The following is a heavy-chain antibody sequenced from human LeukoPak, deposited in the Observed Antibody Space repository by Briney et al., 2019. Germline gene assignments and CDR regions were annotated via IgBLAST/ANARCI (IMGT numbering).Heavy chain of an antibody. V-gene: IGHV4-59*02. CDR1: GDSVSTYS. D-gene: IGHD6-13*01. J-gene: IGHJ4*02. CDR3: ARDRGNYFDY. Sequence: PSETLSLTCAVSGDSVSTYSWTWIRQPPGKGLECIGSISYSGSANYNPSLKSRVTISVAPSKNQFSLELRSVTAPDTAVYYCARDRGNYFDYWGQGTLVTVSS. CDR2: ISYSGSA.